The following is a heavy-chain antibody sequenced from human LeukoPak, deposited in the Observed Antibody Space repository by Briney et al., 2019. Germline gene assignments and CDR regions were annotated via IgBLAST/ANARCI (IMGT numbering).Heavy chain of an antibody. V-gene: IGHV5-51*01. Sequence: GESLKISCKGSGYSFTTYWIGWVRQMPGRGLEWMGIIYPGDSDTRYSPPFQGQVTISADKSVTTAYLQRSSLKASDTAMYYCALGAVRGLHAFDIWGQGTMVTVSS. CDR3: ALGAVRGLHAFDI. J-gene: IGHJ3*02. CDR2: IYPGDSDT. D-gene: IGHD3-10*01. CDR1: GYSFTTYW.